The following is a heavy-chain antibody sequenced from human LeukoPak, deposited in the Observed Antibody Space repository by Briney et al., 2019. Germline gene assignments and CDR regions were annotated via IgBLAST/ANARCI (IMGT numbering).Heavy chain of an antibody. CDR1: GFTFGDYA. CDR3: TSSYSSGWYRYLDY. Sequence: GGSLSLPCTASGFTFGDYAMSWFREAPGKGLEGVGFIRSKAYGRTTEYAASVKGRFTISTDDSKSIAYLQMNSLKTEDTAVYYCTSSYSSGWYRYLDYWGQGTLVTVSS. D-gene: IGHD6-19*01. CDR2: IRSKAYGRTT. V-gene: IGHV3-49*03. J-gene: IGHJ4*02.